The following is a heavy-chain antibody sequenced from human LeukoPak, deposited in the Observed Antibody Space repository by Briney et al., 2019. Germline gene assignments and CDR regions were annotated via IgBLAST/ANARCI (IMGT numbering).Heavy chain of an antibody. V-gene: IGHV4-39*07. CDR1: GGSISNNIYY. CDR3: ARGSPYYYGSGSRPFDY. D-gene: IGHD3-10*01. Sequence: SETLSLTCSVSGGSISNNIYYWGWIRQPPGKGLEWIGNIYYSGSTYYNPSLKSRVTISVDTSKNQFSLKLSSVTAADTAVYYCARGSPYYYGSGSRPFDYWGQGTLVTVSS. J-gene: IGHJ4*02. CDR2: IYYSGST.